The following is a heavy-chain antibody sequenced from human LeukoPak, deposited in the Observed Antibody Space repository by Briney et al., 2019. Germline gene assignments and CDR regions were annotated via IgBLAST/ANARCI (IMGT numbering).Heavy chain of an antibody. J-gene: IGHJ4*02. CDR2: IIPIFGTA. D-gene: IGHD3-10*01. V-gene: IGHV1-69*06. Sequence: SVKVSCKASGGTFSSYAISWVRQAPGQGLEWMGGIIPIFGTANYAQKFQGRVTITADKSTSTAYMELSSLRSEDTAVYYCARLVAGSPDPDYWGQGTLVTVSS. CDR3: ARLVAGSPDPDY. CDR1: GGTFSSYA.